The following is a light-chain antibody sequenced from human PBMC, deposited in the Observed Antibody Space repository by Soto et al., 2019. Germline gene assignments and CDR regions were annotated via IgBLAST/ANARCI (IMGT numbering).Light chain of an antibody. V-gene: IGKV3-20*01. CDR2: GAS. Sequence: EIGLTQSPGTLSLSPGERATLSCRASQSVSSSYLAWYQQKPGQAPRLRIYGASSRATGIPDRFSGSGSGTDFTLTISRLEPEDFAVYYCQQYGSSITFGQGTRLEIK. CDR1: QSVSSSY. J-gene: IGKJ5*01. CDR3: QQYGSSIT.